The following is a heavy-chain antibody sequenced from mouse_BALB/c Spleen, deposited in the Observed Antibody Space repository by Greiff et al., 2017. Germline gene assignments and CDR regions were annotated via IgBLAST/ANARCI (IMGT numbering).Heavy chain of an antibody. CDR2: INPYNGDT. V-gene: IGHV1-20*02. CDR1: GYSFTGYF. CDR3: ARSGYGSSLYYFDY. Sequence: VQLQQSGPELVKPGASVKISCKASGYSFTGYFMNWVMQSHGKSLEWIGRINPYNGDTFYNQKFKGKATLTVDKSSSTAHMELRSLASEDSAVYYCARSGYGSSLYYFDYWGQGTTLTVSS. J-gene: IGHJ2*01. D-gene: IGHD1-1*01.